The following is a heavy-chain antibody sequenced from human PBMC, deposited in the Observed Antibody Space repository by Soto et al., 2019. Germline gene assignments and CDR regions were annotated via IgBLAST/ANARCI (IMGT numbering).Heavy chain of an antibody. V-gene: IGHV4-4*02. J-gene: IGHJ4*02. CDR2: IYHSGST. D-gene: IGHD6-13*01. Sequence: QVQLQESGPGLVKPSGTLSLTCAVSGDSISSSNWWSWVRQPPGKGLEWIGEIYHSGSTNYNPSPKSRVTISVDKSKNQFSLKLSFVTAADTAVYYCARAERAAAGLFDYWGRGTLVTVSS. CDR1: GDSISSSNW. CDR3: ARAERAAAGLFDY.